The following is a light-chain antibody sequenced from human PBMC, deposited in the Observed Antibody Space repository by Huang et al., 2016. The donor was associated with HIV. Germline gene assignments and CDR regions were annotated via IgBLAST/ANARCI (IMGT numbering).Light chain of an antibody. CDR3: QQTYSTPRT. CDR2: AAS. Sequence: DIQMTQSPSSLSASVGDRLTITCRASRSISIYVNWFQQKAGKAPKLLIYAASSLQSGVSSRFSGSGSGSEFILTINSLQPEDCAKYYCQQTYSTPRTCGQGTKVE. CDR1: RSISIY. J-gene: IGKJ2*01. V-gene: IGKV1-39*01.